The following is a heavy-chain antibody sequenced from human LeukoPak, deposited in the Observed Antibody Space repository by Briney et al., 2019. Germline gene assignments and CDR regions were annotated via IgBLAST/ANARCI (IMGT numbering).Heavy chain of an antibody. D-gene: IGHD6-6*01. V-gene: IGHV3-21*01. CDR2: ISGSSSYI. Sequence: PGGSLRLSCVASGFTFSSYGLHWVRQAPGKGLEWVSSISGSSSYIYYADSVKGRFTISRDSAKNSLYLQMNSLRAGDTALYYCARADSNIAARRIGFDYWGQGTLVTVSS. J-gene: IGHJ4*02. CDR1: GFTFSSYG. CDR3: ARADSNIAARRIGFDY.